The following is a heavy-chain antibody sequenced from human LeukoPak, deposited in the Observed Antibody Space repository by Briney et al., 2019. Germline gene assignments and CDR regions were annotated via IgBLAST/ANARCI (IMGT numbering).Heavy chain of an antibody. J-gene: IGHJ4*02. D-gene: IGHD2-2*01. V-gene: IGHV1-2*02. CDR3: ARVPSPAAML. CDR2: INPNSGGT. Sequence: ASVKVSCKASGYTFTGNYMHWVRQAPGQGLEWMGWINPNSGGTNYAQKFQGRVTMTRDTSISTAYMELSRLRSDGTAVYYCARVPSPAAMLWGQGTLVTVSS. CDR1: GYTFTGNY.